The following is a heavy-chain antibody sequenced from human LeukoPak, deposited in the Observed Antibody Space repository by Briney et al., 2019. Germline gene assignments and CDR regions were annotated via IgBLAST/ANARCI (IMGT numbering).Heavy chain of an antibody. Sequence: SETLSLTCTVSGGSISSSSYYWGWIRQPPGKGLEWIGGIYSSGSTYYNPSLKSRVTISVDTSKNQFSLKLSSVTAADTAVYFCAKDRHVYYDILSSYVSCFDSWGQGTLVTVSS. D-gene: IGHD3-9*01. CDR2: IYSSGST. CDR1: GGSISSSSYY. J-gene: IGHJ4*02. CDR3: AKDRHVYYDILSSYVSCFDS. V-gene: IGHV4-39*02.